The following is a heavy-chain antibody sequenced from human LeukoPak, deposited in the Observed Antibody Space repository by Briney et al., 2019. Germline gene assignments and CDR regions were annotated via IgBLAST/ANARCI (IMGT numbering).Heavy chain of an antibody. J-gene: IGHJ5*02. CDR2: ISSSRSYT. D-gene: IGHD3-10*01. Sequence: PGGSLRLSCAASGFTFSSYSMNWVRQAPGKGLEWVSSISSSRSYTHYADSVKGRFTISRDNAKNSLYLQMNTLRAEDTAVYYCARDAGSSLWFDPWGQGTLVTVSS. V-gene: IGHV3-21*01. CDR1: GFTFSSYS. CDR3: ARDAGSSLWFDP.